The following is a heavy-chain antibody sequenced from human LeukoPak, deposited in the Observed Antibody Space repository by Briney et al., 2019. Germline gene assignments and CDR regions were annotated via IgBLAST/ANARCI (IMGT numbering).Heavy chain of an antibody. D-gene: IGHD1-1*01. Sequence: PSETLSLTCTVSGGSISSYYWSWIRQSPGKGLEWIGYIYYSGRTNYNPSLKSRVTMSVDTSKNQFSLKLSSVTAADTAVYYCARDRGTWNDDGFDYWGQGTLVTVSS. CDR1: GGSISSYY. CDR2: IYYSGRT. V-gene: IGHV4-59*12. J-gene: IGHJ4*02. CDR3: ARDRGTWNDDGFDY.